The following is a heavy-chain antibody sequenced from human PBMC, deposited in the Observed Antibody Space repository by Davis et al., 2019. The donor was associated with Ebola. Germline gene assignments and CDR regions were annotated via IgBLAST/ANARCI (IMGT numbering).Heavy chain of an antibody. J-gene: IGHJ5*02. D-gene: IGHD3-16*01. CDR3: ARMSGLDWFDP. Sequence: GESLKISCAASGFTFSSYWMHWVRRAPGKGLVWVSRINSDGSSTSYADSVKGRFTISRDNAKNTLYLQMNSLRAEDTAVYYCARMSGLDWFDPWGQGTLVTVSS. CDR1: GFTFSSYW. V-gene: IGHV3-74*01. CDR2: INSDGSST.